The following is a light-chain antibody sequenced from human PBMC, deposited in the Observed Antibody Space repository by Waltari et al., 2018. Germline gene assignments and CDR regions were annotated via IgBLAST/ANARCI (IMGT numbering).Light chain of an antibody. J-gene: IGKJ4*01. CDR1: QGISSY. CDR3: QQLNTYPPT. V-gene: IGKV1-9*01. Sequence: DIQLTQSPSFLSASVGDRVTITCRASQGISSYLAWYQQKPGKAPKLLITAASALQSGVPSRFSGSGSGTEFTLTINILQPEDVATYYCQQLNTYPPTFGAGTNVEIK. CDR2: AAS.